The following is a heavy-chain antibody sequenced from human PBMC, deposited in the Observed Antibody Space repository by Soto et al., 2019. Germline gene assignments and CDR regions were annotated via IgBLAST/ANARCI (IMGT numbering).Heavy chain of an antibody. V-gene: IGHV4-30-4*01. Sequence: SETLSLTCTVSGGSISSGDYYWSWIRQPPGKGLEWIGYIYYSGSTYYNPSLKSRVTISVDTSKNQFSLKLSSVTAADTAVYYCARDTGNYVAYWFDPWGQGTLVTVSS. CDR1: GGSISSGDYY. CDR3: ARDTGNYVAYWFDP. D-gene: IGHD4-4*01. CDR2: IYYSGST. J-gene: IGHJ5*02.